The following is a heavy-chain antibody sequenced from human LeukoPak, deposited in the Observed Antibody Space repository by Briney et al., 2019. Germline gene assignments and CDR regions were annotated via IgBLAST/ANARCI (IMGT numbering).Heavy chain of an antibody. J-gene: IGHJ4*02. CDR3: ARVAGATNDY. D-gene: IGHD1-26*01. Sequence: GGSLRLSCAASGFTFSSYAMHWVRQAPGKGLEWVAVISYDGSNKYYADSVKGRFTISRDNSKNTLYLQMNSLRAEDTAVYYCARVAGATNDYWGQETLVTVSS. V-gene: IGHV3-30-3*01. CDR2: ISYDGSNK. CDR1: GFTFSSYA.